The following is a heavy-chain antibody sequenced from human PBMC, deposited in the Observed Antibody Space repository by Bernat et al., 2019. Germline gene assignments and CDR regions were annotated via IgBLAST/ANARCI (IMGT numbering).Heavy chain of an antibody. CDR3: ARGGGHCSGGTCYSGRDAFDI. V-gene: IGHV4-39*01. CDR1: GGSISSSSYY. J-gene: IGHJ3*02. CDR2: IYYSGST. Sequence: QLQLQESGPGLVKSSETLSLTCSVSGGSISSSSYYWGWIRQPPGKGLEWIGSIYYSGSTSYNPSLKSRVTISVDTSKNQFSLKLSAVTATDTAVYYCARGGGHCSGGTCYSGRDAFDIWGQGTMVTVSS. D-gene: IGHD2-15*01.